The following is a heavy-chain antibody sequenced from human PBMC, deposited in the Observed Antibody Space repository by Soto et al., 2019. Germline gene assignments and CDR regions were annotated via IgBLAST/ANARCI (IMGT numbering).Heavy chain of an antibody. Sequence: QVQLQESGPGLVKPSQTLSLTCTVSGGSISSGGYYWSWIRQHPGMGLEWIGYISYSGSTYYNPSLKSRVTISVDTSKNQFSLKLSSVSAADTAVYYCARATAIATVEHWGQGTLVTVSS. CDR1: GGSISSGGYY. V-gene: IGHV4-31*03. CDR3: ARATAIATVEH. CDR2: ISYSGST. D-gene: IGHD2-15*01. J-gene: IGHJ4*02.